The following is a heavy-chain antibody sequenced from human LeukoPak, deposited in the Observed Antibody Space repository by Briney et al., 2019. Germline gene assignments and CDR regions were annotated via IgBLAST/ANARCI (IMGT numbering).Heavy chain of an antibody. CDR3: VKSISMVPQAFDI. CDR2: ISGGGGTT. D-gene: IGHD4/OR15-4a*01. CDR1: GFTFNSYA. J-gene: IGHJ3*02. V-gene: IGHV3-23*01. Sequence: GGSLRLSCAASGFTFNSYALTWVRQAPGKGLDCVSVISGGGGTTYYTDSVKGRFTISRDNSKNTLHLQMNRLRAEDTAVYYCVKSISMVPQAFDIWGQGTVVTVSS.